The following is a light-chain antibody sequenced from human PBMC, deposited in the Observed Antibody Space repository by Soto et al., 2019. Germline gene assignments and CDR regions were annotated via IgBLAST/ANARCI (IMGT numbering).Light chain of an antibody. J-gene: IGKJ3*01. CDR1: QSISSY. CDR3: QQSYSMPPT. V-gene: IGKV1-39*01. CDR2: AAS. Sequence: DIQMTQSPSSLSASVGDRVTITCRASQSISSYLNWYRQKPGKAPELLIYAASSLQSGVPSRFSGSGSGTDFTLTISSLQPEDFATYYCQQSYSMPPTFGHGNKVDIK.